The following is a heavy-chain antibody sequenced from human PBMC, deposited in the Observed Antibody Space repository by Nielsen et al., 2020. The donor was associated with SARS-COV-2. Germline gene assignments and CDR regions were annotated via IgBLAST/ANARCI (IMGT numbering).Heavy chain of an antibody. Sequence: GESLKISCAASGFTFSSYGMHWVRQAPGKGLEWVAVIWYDGSNKYYADSVKGRFTISRDNSKNTLYLQMNSLRAEDTAVYYCARGRPGLYFDYWGQGTLVTVSS. CDR1: GFTFSSYG. CDR3: ARGRPGLYFDY. V-gene: IGHV3-33*01. CDR2: IWYDGSNK. J-gene: IGHJ4*02.